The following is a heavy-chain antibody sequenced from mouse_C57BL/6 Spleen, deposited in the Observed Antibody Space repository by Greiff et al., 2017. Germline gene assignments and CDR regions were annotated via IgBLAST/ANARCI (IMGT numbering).Heavy chain of an antibody. D-gene: IGHD2-2*01. J-gene: IGHJ3*01. V-gene: IGHV1-4*01. Sequence: VQLQQSGAELARPGASVKMSCKASGYTFTSYTMHWVKQRPGQGLEWIGYINPSSGYTKYNQKFKDKATLTVNKSSSTAYMELRSLTSEDSAVYYCARWGTYGYDVGFAYWGQGTLVTVSA. CDR1: GYTFTSYT. CDR3: ARWGTYGYDVGFAY. CDR2: INPSSGYT.